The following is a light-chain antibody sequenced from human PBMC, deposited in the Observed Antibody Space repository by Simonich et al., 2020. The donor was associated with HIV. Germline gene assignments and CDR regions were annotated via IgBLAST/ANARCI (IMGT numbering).Light chain of an antibody. CDR1: SSAVGGYNY. Sequence: QSALTQPASVSGSPGQSITISCTGTSSAVGGYNYVSWYQQHPGKAPKLMIYDVSKRPSGVSKRVSGSKAGNTASLTISGLQAEDEADYYCSSYTSSSTLVFGGGTKLTVL. CDR2: DVS. V-gene: IGLV2-14*01. CDR3: SSYTSSSTLV. J-gene: IGLJ3*02.